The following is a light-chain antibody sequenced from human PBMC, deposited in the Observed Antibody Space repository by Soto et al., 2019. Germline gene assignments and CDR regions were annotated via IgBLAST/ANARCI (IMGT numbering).Light chain of an antibody. CDR1: QSVSSSY. J-gene: IGKJ4*01. CDR2: GAS. CDR3: QKYGSSPLT. V-gene: IGKV3-20*01. Sequence: EMVLRQSAATLSFSKGERATHSSTASQSVSSSYLAWYQQKPGQAPRLLIYGASSRAAGIPDRFSASGSGTDLTLTICRLEAEDVALYYCQKYGSSPLTFGGVAKVDIK.